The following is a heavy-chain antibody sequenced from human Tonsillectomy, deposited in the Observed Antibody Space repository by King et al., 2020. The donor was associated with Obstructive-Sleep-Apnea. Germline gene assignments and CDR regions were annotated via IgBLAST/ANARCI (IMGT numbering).Heavy chain of an antibody. CDR3: TTDVAVEMATYYFDY. CDR1: GFTFSNAW. Sequence: VQLVESGGGLVKPGGSLRLSCAASGFTFSNAWMSWVRQAPGKGLEWVGRIKSKTDGGTTDYAAPVKGRFTFSRDDSKNTLYLQMNSLKTEDTAVYYCTTDVAVEMATYYFDYWGQGTLVTVSS. CDR2: IKSKTDGGTT. V-gene: IGHV3-15*01. J-gene: IGHJ4*02. D-gene: IGHD5-24*01.